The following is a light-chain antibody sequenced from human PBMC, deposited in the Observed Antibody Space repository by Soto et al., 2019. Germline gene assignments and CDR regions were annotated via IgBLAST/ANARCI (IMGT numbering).Light chain of an antibody. CDR3: QHYGAAPIT. CDR1: QSVNNN. CDR2: GAS. V-gene: IGKV3-15*01. Sequence: EIVMTQSPATLSVSPGERATLSWTASQSVNNNLAWYQQKPGQSPRLLIYGASTRATGIPARFSGSGSGTDFTLTISRLEPEDFALYYCQHYGAAPITFGQGTRLEIK. J-gene: IGKJ5*01.